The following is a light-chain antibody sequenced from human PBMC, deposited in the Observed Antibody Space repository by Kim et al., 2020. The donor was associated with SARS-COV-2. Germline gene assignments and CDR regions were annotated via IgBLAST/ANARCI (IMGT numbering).Light chain of an antibody. CDR2: DAS. Sequence: EIVMTQSPVTLSVFPGERATLSCRASQSVSSDLAWYQQKPGQAPRLLIYDASTRATGFPARFSGSGYGTEFTLTINSLQSEDFAVYYCHQYNDWPLTFGGGTKVEI. V-gene: IGKV3-15*01. CDR1: QSVSSD. J-gene: IGKJ4*01. CDR3: HQYNDWPLT.